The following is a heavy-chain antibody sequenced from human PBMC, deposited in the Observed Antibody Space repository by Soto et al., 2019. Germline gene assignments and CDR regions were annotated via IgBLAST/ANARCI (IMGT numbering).Heavy chain of an antibody. J-gene: IGHJ6*02. CDR3: ATDVEGGVAHMDV. Sequence: GASVKVSCKASGGTFSSYAISWVRQAPGQGLEWMGGIIPIFGTANYAQKFQGRVTITADKSTSTAYMELSSLRSEDTAVYYCATDVEGGVAHMDVWGQGTTVTVS. CDR1: GGTFSSYA. D-gene: IGHD5-12*01. CDR2: IIPIFGTA. V-gene: IGHV1-69*06.